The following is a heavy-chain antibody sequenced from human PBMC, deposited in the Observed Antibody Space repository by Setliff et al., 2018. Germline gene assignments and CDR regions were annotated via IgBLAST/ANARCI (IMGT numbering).Heavy chain of an antibody. CDR3: GRTMTYYYLCMDV. J-gene: IGHJ6*03. CDR2: IYYRGDT. CDR1: GASLNSGTYY. Sequence: SETLSLTCTVSGASLNSGTYYWGWIRQPPGKGLEWIGRIYYRGDTYYNPSLKGRLTISVDTAQNQFSLRLTSVTAADTAVYYCGRTMTYYYLCMDVWGNGTTVTVSS. V-gene: IGHV4-39*01.